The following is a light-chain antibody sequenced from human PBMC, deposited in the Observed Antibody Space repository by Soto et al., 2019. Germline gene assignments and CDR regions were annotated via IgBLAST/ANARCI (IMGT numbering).Light chain of an antibody. CDR2: GAF. Sequence: EIVMTQSPATLSVSPGETATLSCRASQSVSYNLAWYQQKPGQGPRLLIYGAFTRATGIPARLSGSGSGTDFTLTISSLQSEDFAVYYCQQYKNWPPRTFGGGTKVEIK. CDR1: QSVSYN. V-gene: IGKV3-15*01. J-gene: IGKJ4*01. CDR3: QQYKNWPPRT.